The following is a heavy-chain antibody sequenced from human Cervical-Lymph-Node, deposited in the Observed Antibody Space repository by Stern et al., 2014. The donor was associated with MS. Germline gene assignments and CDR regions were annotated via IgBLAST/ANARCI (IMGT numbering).Heavy chain of an antibody. Sequence: VQLVQSGAEMKKPGASVKISCKTSGYTFSAYYLHWVRQIPGEGLEWMGRVNPTSGGTNLAQKFQGRVIMTRDTSINTTHLEVTGLTSDDTAVYYCAKDRYLASGSYYSDLLDYWGQGTLITVSS. V-gene: IGHV1-2*06. CDR1: GYTFSAYY. CDR2: VNPTSGGT. J-gene: IGHJ4*02. CDR3: AKDRYLASGSYYSDLLDY. D-gene: IGHD3-10*01.